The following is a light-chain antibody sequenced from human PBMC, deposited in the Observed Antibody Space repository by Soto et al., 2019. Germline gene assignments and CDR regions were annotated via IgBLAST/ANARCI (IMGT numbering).Light chain of an antibody. CDR3: AAWDDSLNGLV. J-gene: IGLJ2*01. Sequence: QSALPQPPSASGTPGQRVTISCSGSNSNIGSNTVNWYQQLPKTAPKLLIYSNNQRPSGVPDRFSGSKSGTSASLAISGLQSEDEADYYCAAWDDSLNGLVFGGGTKVTVL. CDR2: SNN. V-gene: IGLV1-44*01. CDR1: NSNIGSNT.